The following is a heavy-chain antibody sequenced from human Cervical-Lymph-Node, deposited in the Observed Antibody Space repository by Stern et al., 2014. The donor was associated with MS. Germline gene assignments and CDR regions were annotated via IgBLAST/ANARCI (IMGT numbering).Heavy chain of an antibody. V-gene: IGHV1-2*06. CDR1: GYTFTGYF. Sequence: QLVQSGAEVKKPGASVKVSCKASGYTFTGYFMHWVRQAPGQGLEWMGRIHPPSGGTEYAQTFQGRGTMTRDTSISTAYMELSRLRSDDKAVYYCARSAIEIAAPGHFDYWGQGTLVTVSS. J-gene: IGHJ4*02. CDR3: ARSAIEIAAPGHFDY. D-gene: IGHD6-13*01. CDR2: IHPPSGGT.